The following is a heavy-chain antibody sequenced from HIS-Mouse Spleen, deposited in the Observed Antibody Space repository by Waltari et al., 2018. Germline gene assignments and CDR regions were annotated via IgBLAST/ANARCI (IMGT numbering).Heavy chain of an antibody. CDR2: IYYSGST. J-gene: IGHJ3*02. D-gene: IGHD7-27*01. Sequence: QLQLQESGPGLVKPSETLSLTCTVSGGSISSSSYYWGWIRQPPGKGLEGIGSIYYSGSTYDNPSLKSRVTISVDTSKNQFSLKLSSVTAADTAVYYCARDVPNWGAFDIWGQGTMVTVSS. CDR3: ARDVPNWGAFDI. V-gene: IGHV4-39*07. CDR1: GGSISSSSYY.